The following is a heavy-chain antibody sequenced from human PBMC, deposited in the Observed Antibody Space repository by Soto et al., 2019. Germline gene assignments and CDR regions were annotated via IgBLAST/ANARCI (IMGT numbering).Heavy chain of an antibody. D-gene: IGHD2-15*01. CDR2: IYYSGST. Sequence: QLQLQESGPGLAKPSETLSLTCTVSGGSISSSSYYWGWIRQPPGKGLEWIGSIYYSGSTYYNPSLKSRVTISVDTSKNQFSLKLSSVTAADTAVYYCARRRIVVVVAATPSGYFDLWGRGTLVTVSS. J-gene: IGHJ2*01. CDR1: GGSISSSSYY. CDR3: ARRRIVVVVAATPSGYFDL. V-gene: IGHV4-39*01.